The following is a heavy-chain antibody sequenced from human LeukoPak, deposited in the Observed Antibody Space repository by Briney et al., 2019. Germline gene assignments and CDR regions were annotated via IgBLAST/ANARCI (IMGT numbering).Heavy chain of an antibody. V-gene: IGHV3-23*01. CDR1: GFPFSSYA. CDR3: AKAYDFWSGINY. CDR2: ISGSGGST. Sequence: GGSLRLSCAASGFPFSSYAMSWVRQAPGKGLEWVSAISGSGGSTYYADSVKGRFTISRDNSKNTLYLQMNSLRAEGTAVYYCAKAYDFWSGINYWGQGTLVTASS. D-gene: IGHD3-3*01. J-gene: IGHJ4*02.